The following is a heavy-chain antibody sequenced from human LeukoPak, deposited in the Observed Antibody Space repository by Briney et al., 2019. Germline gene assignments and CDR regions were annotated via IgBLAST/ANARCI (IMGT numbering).Heavy chain of an antibody. J-gene: IGHJ4*02. CDR2: INHSGST. V-gene: IGHV4-34*01. CDR1: GGSFSGYY. Sequence: KPSETLSLTCAVYGGSFSGYYWSWIRQPPGKGLEWIGEINHSGSTNYNPSLKSRVTISVDTSKNQFSLKLSSVTAVDTAVYYCARASRAIVVVPAAIRRGRWRPLDYWGQGTLVTVSS. CDR3: ARASRAIVVVPAAIRRGRWRPLDY. D-gene: IGHD2-2*02.